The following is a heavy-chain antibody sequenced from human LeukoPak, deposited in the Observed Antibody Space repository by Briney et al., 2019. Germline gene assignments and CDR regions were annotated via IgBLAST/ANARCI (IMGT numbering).Heavy chain of an antibody. V-gene: IGHV1-2*06. CDR1: GYTFTGYY. CDR3: ARAGGSGYYYYGMDV. Sequence: ASVKVSCKASGYTFTGYYVHWVRQAPGQGLEWMGRINPNSGGTNYAQKFQGRVTMTRDTSISTAYMELSRLRSDDTAVYYCARAGGSGYYYYGMDVWGQGTTVTVSS. J-gene: IGHJ6*02. D-gene: IGHD3-10*01. CDR2: INPNSGGT.